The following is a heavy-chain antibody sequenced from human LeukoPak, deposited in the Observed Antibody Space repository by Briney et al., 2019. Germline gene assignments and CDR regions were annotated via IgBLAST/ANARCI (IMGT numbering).Heavy chain of an antibody. CDR1: GGSFSGYY. Sequence: SETLSLTCAVYGGSFSGYYWSWIRQPPGGGLEWIGEINHSGTTNLNPSLKSRVTISVDTPKKQFSLKLSSVTAADTAVYYCARRKITIFGVALDYWGQGILVTVSS. D-gene: IGHD3-3*01. V-gene: IGHV4-34*01. CDR2: INHSGTT. CDR3: ARRKITIFGVALDY. J-gene: IGHJ4*02.